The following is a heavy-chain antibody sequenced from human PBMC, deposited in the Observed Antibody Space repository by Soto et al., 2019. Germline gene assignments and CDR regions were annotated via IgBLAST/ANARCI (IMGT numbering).Heavy chain of an antibody. CDR2: ISWNSLSI. V-gene: IGHV3-9*01. Sequence: GGSLRLSCAASGFTFDDHAMHWVRQAPGKGLEWVSGISWNSLSIDYADSVKGRFTISRDNAKNSLYLQMNSLRPEETALYYCTLYYADARRYYFDYCGQRSLVTVSA. D-gene: IGHD3-3*01. CDR1: GFTFDDHA. CDR3: TLYYADARRYYFDY. J-gene: IGHJ4*02.